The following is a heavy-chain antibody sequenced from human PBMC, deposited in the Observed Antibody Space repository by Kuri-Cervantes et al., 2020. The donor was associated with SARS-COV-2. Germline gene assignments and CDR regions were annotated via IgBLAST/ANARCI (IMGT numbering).Heavy chain of an antibody. CDR1: GFTFSSYA. CDR2: ISGSGGST. D-gene: IGHD5-12*01. J-gene: IGHJ4*02. Sequence: LSLTCAASGFTFSSYAMSWVRQAPGKGLEWVSAISGSGGSTYYADSVKGRFTISRDNAKNSLYLQMNSLRAEDTAVYYCAREPQGYSGYDYFDYWGQGTLVTVSS. V-gene: IGHV3-23*01. CDR3: AREPQGYSGYDYFDY.